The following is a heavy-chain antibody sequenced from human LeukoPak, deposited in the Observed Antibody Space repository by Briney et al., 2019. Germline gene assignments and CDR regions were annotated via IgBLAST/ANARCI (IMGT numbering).Heavy chain of an antibody. Sequence: PSQTLSLTCTVSGGSISSGGYYWSWIRQPPGKGLEWIGYIYHSGSTYYNPSLKSRVTISVDRSKNQFSLKLSSVTAADTAVYYCARGKDIVVVPAAEFDYWGQGTLVTVSS. CDR2: IYHSGST. J-gene: IGHJ4*02. CDR1: GGSISSGGYY. V-gene: IGHV4-30-2*01. D-gene: IGHD2-2*01. CDR3: ARGKDIVVVPAAEFDY.